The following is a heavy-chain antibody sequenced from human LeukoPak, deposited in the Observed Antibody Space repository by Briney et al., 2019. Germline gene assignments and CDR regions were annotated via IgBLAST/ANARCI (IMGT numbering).Heavy chain of an antibody. J-gene: IGHJ4*02. Sequence: SETLSLTCTVSGGSVSTSDYYWGWVRQSPVKGLEWIGDVFYTGKTNYNPSLRGRATISIDTSKNQFSLKLTYVTAADTAVYYCARVFDSWGQGTLVTVSS. CDR3: ARVFDS. CDR2: VFYTGKT. CDR1: GGSVSTSDYY. V-gene: IGHV4-39*07.